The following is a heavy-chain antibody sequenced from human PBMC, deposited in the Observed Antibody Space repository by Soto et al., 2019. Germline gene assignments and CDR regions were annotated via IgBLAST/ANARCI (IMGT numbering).Heavy chain of an antibody. J-gene: IGHJ6*02. V-gene: IGHV3-13*01. CDR3: ARGRFSRVPYYYYYGMDV. CDR1: GFTFSSYD. CDR2: IGTAGDT. D-gene: IGHD3-3*01. Sequence: GGSLRLSCAASGFTFSSYDMHWVRQATGKGLEWVSAIGTAGDTYYPGSVKGRFTISRENAKNSLYLQMNSLRAGDTAVYYCARGRFSRVPYYYYYGMDVWGQGTTVTVSS.